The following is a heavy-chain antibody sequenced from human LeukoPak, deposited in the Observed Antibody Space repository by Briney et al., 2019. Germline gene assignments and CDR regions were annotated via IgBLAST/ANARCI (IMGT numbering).Heavy chain of an antibody. CDR2: IYYSGGT. Sequence: GSLRLSCAASGFTFSSYNMNWVRQAPGKGLEWIGYIYYSGGTNYNPSLKSRITISVDKSQNQFSLKVNSLTAADTAVYYCATNGYYCIDVWGKGTTVTVSS. CDR1: GFTFSSYN. V-gene: IGHV4-59*12. J-gene: IGHJ6*03. CDR3: ATNGYYCIDV. D-gene: IGHD2-8*01.